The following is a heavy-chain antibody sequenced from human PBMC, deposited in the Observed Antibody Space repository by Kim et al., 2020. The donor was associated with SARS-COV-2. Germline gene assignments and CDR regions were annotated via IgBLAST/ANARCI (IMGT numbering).Heavy chain of an antibody. CDR1: GGSFSGYY. V-gene: IGHV4-34*01. Sequence: SETLSLTCAVYGGSFSGYYWSWIRQPPGKGLEWIGEINHSGSTNYNPSLKSRVTISVDTSKNQFSLKLSSVTAADTAVYYCARGLRGYSYGYDRKPVRYNWFDPWGQGTLVTVSS. CDR2: INHSGST. J-gene: IGHJ5*02. CDR3: ARGLRGYSYGYDRKPVRYNWFDP. D-gene: IGHD5-18*01.